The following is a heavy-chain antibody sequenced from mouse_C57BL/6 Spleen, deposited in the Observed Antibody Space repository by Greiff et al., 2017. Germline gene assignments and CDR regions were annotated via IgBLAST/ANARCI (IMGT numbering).Heavy chain of an antibody. D-gene: IGHD4-1*01. V-gene: IGHV5-17*01. CDR2: ISSGSSTI. CDR1: GFTFSDYG. CDR3: ARGTAYFDY. J-gene: IGHJ2*01. Sequence: EVMLVESGGGLVKPGGSLKLSCAASGFTFSDYGMHWVRQAPEKVLEWVAYISSGSSTIYYADTVKGRFTISRHNAKNTLFLQMTSLRSEDTAMYYCARGTAYFDYWGQGTTLTVSS.